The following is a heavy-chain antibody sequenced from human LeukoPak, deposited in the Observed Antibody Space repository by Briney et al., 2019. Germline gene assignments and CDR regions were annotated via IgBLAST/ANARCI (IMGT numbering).Heavy chain of an antibody. D-gene: IGHD4-23*01. CDR2: IYTSGST. CDR1: GGSISSDNYH. Sequence: SETLSLTCTVSGGSISSDNYHWSWIRQPAGKGLEWIARIYTSGSTDYNPSLKSRVTISVDTSKNQFSLKLSSVTAADTAVYYCARVFGGPVSRRFDPWGQGTLVTVSS. V-gene: IGHV4-61*02. CDR3: ARVFGGPVSRRFDP. J-gene: IGHJ5*02.